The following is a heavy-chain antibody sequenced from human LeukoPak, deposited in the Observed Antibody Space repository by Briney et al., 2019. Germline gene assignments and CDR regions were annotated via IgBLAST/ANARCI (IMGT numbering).Heavy chain of an antibody. CDR1: GYTFTSYG. J-gene: IGHJ4*02. CDR3: ARDFTYYGSGGSDY. Sequence: GASVKVSCKASGYTFTSYGISWVRQAPGQGLEWMGWISAYNGNTNYAQKLQGRVTMTTDTSTSTAYMELRSLRSDDTAMYYCARDFTYYGSGGSDYWGQGTLVTVSS. V-gene: IGHV1-18*01. CDR2: ISAYNGNT. D-gene: IGHD3-10*01.